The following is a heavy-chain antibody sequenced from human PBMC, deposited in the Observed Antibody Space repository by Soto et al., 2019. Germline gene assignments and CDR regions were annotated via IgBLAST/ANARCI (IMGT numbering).Heavy chain of an antibody. D-gene: IGHD2-21*01. V-gene: IGHV3-23*01. CDR3: AKLGSSACSPHYYFDY. J-gene: IGHJ4*02. CDR1: GFTFNNYA. Sequence: EVQLLESGGGLVQPGGSLRLSCAASGFTFNNYAMGWVRQAPGKGLEWVSAITGSGSDTYYLDSVKGRFTISRDNSKNTLFLQVNSLRAEDTAIYYCAKLGSSACSPHYYFDYWGQEPLVTVSS. CDR2: ITGSGSDT.